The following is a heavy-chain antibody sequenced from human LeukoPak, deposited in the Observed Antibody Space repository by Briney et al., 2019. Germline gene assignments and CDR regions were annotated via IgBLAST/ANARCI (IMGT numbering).Heavy chain of an antibody. CDR3: AKDKIRGVIITYYYYMDV. V-gene: IGHV3-23*01. D-gene: IGHD3-10*01. CDR2: ISGSGGST. J-gene: IGHJ6*03. Sequence: GGSLRLSCAASGFTFSSYAMSWVRQAPGKGLEWVSAISGSGGSTYYADSVEGRFTISRDNSKNTLYLQMNSLRAEDTAVYYCAKDKIRGVIITYYYYMDVWGKGTTVTVSS. CDR1: GFTFSSYA.